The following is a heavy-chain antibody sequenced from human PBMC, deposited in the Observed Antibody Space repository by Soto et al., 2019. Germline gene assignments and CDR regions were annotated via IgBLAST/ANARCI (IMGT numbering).Heavy chain of an antibody. V-gene: IGHV1-8*01. CDR2: TNPNSGNT. J-gene: IGHJ5*02. CDR3: ARDYSHLPDDNWFDP. CDR1: GYTFTSYD. Sequence: ASVKVSCKASGYTFTSYDINWVRQATGQGLEWMGWTNPNSGNTGYAQKFQGRVTMTRNTSISTAYMELSRLRSEDTSVYYCARDYSHLPDDNWFDPWGRGTLVTVSS. D-gene: IGHD1-26*01.